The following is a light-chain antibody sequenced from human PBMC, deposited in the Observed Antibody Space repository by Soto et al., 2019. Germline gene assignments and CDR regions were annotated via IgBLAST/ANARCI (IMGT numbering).Light chain of an antibody. CDR3: GSYASATLI. J-gene: IGLJ2*01. V-gene: IGLV2-14*01. CDR1: SSDIGAYDY. CDR2: EVT. Sequence: QSALTQPASVSGSPGQSITISCTETSSDIGAYDYVSWFQQYPGKAPTLLIYEVTFRPSGVSSRFSGSKSGNTASLTISGLQTEDEADYYCGSYASATLIFGGGTKVTVL.